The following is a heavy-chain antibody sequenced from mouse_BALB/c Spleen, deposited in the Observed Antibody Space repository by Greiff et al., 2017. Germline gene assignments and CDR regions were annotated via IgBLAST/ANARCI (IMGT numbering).Heavy chain of an antibody. D-gene: IGHD2-10*02. CDR3: ARPYGNHAMDY. CDR1: GFAFSSYD. Sequence: EVKVVESGGGLVKPGGSLKLSCAASGFAFSSYDMSWVRQTPEKRLEWVAYISSGGGSTYYPDTVKGRFTISRDNAKNTLYLQMSSLKSEDTAMYYCARPYGNHAMDYWGQGTSVTVSS. V-gene: IGHV5-12-1*01. CDR2: ISSGGGST. J-gene: IGHJ4*01.